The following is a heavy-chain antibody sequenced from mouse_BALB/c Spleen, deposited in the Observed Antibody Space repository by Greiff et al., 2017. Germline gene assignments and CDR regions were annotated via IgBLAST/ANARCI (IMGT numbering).Heavy chain of an antibody. J-gene: IGHJ2*01. CDR3: ARGDYGKGGFDY. Sequence: EVKLVESGGGLVKPGGSLNLSCAASGFTFSSYAMSWVRQTPEKRLEWVASISSGGSTYYPDSVKGRFTISRDNARNILYLQMSSLRSEDTAMYYCARGDYGKGGFDYWGQGTTLTVSS. CDR1: GFTFSSYA. CDR2: ISSGGST. V-gene: IGHV5-6-5*01. D-gene: IGHD1-1*01.